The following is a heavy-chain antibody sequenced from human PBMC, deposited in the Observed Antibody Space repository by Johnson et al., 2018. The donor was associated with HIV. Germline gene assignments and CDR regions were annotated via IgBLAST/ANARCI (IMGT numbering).Heavy chain of an antibody. CDR3: AKVDTAMVNAFDI. V-gene: IGHV3-30*02. Sequence: QVQLVECGGGVVQPGGSLRLSCAASGFTFSSYGMHWVRQAPGKGLEWVAFIRFDGSNKYYAASVKGRFTLSNDNSKNTLYLQMNSLRAEDTAVYYCAKVDTAMVNAFDIWGQGTMVTVSS. D-gene: IGHD5-18*01. CDR1: GFTFSSYG. J-gene: IGHJ3*02. CDR2: IRFDGSNK.